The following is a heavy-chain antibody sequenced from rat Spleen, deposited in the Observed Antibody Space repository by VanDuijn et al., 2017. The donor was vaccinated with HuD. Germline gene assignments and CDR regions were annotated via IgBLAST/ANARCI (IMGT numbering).Heavy chain of an antibody. CDR2: ITYSGTT. J-gene: IGHJ4*01. CDR3: TRHYGYTYGSVMDA. V-gene: IGHV3-1*01. CDR1: DYSITSNY. Sequence: EVQLQESGPGLVKPSQSLSLTCSVTDYSITSNYWGWIRKFPGNKMEWMGFITYSGTTTYNPSLKSRISITLDTSKNQFFLQLNSVTTEDTAIYFCTRHYGYTYGSVMDAWGQGASVTVSS. D-gene: IGHD1-9*01.